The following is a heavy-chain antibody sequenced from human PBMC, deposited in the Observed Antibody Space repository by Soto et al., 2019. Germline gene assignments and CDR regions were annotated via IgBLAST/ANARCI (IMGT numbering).Heavy chain of an antibody. Sequence: SETLSLTCTVSGGSISSYYWSWIRQPPGKGLEWIGYIYYSGSTNYNPSLKSRVTISVDTSKNQFSLKLSSVTAADTAVYYCARASDCSGGSCYSFGMDVWGQGTTVTVSS. V-gene: IGHV4-59*01. J-gene: IGHJ6*02. D-gene: IGHD2-15*01. CDR2: IYYSGST. CDR3: ARASDCSGGSCYSFGMDV. CDR1: GGSISSYY.